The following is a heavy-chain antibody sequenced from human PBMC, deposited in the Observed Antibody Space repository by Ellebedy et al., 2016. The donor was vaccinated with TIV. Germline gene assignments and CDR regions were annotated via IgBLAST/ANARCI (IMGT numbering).Heavy chain of an antibody. J-gene: IGHJ4*02. CDR3: AKEPIEYSSAWYFDS. CDR2: MIWDGGTI. D-gene: IGHD6-19*01. Sequence: SLKISCAGSGFTFDEHAMHWVRQSPGKGLEWVSGMIWDGGTIGYADSVKGRFTISRDNSKNTQYLQMNSLRVEDTAVYYCAKEPIEYSSAWYFDSWGQGTLVTVSS. CDR1: GFTFDEHA. V-gene: IGHV3-9*01.